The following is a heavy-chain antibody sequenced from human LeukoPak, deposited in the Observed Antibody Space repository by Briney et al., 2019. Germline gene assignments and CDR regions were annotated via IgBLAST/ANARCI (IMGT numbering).Heavy chain of an antibody. J-gene: IGHJ4*02. CDR1: GGSFSGYY. CDR2: INHSGST. Sequence: SETLSLTCAVYGGSFSGYYWSWIRQPPGKGLEWIGEINHSGSTNYNPSLRSRVTISVDTSKNQFSLNLSSVTAADTAVYYCARHRKYCSNITCYPFDFDYWGQGTLVTVSS. V-gene: IGHV4-34*01. D-gene: IGHD2-2*01. CDR3: ARHRKYCSNITCYPFDFDY.